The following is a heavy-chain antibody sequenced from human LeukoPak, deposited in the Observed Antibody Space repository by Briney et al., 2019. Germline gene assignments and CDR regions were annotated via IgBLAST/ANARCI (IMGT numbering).Heavy chain of an antibody. CDR3: ARAGPGSDRRGQL. D-gene: IGHD5-24*01. CDR2: ISGSGGTT. V-gene: IGHV3-23*01. CDR1: GFTFSSYA. Sequence: PGGSLTLSCAASGFTFSSYARSWVRRAPGKGLEWVSAISGSGGTTSYADSEKGRFTIASGNSKNTLFLQMNSLRAETTAVYCCARAGPGSDRRGQLWGQETLVTVST. J-gene: IGHJ4*02.